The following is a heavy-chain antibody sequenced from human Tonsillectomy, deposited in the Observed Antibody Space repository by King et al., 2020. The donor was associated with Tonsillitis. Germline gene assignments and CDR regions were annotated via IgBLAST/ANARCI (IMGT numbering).Heavy chain of an antibody. CDR2: ISFDGSNE. Sequence: VQLVESGGGVVQPGRSLRLSCAASGFTFSSYGMHWVRQAPGKGLEWVAVISFDGSNENFADSVKGRFTISSDNSKNTLNLQMNSLIAEDTAVYYCAKVLHYYDGSAYYYGSVDYWGQGTLVTVSS. D-gene: IGHD3-22*01. V-gene: IGHV3-30*18. J-gene: IGHJ4*02. CDR1: GFTFSSYG. CDR3: AKVLHYYDGSAYYYGSVDY.